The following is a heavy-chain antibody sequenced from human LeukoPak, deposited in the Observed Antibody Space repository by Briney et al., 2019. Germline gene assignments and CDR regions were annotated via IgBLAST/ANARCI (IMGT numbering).Heavy chain of an antibody. D-gene: IGHD6-19*01. V-gene: IGHV3-23*01. CDR1: GFTLSSYS. J-gene: IGHJ4*02. CDR3: VKVGSGWSFDY. Sequence: GGSLRLSCAASGFTLSSYSMTWVRQATGKGLEWVSVISSSGGATDYAGSVKGRFTISRDNSKNTLYLQMSSLRAEDTAVYYCVKVGSGWSFDYWGQGTLVTVSS. CDR2: ISSSGGAT.